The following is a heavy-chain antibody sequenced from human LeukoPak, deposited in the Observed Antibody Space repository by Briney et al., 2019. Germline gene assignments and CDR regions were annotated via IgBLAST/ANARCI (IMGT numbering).Heavy chain of an antibody. J-gene: IGHJ5*02. CDR1: GFTFSNYA. Sequence: PGRSLRLSCAASGFTFSNYAMHWVRQAPGKGLEWVAVISYDGSNKYYADSVKGRFTISRDNSKNTLYLQMNSLRAEDTAVYYCASGVWFDPWGQGTLVTVSS. CDR3: ASGVWFDP. V-gene: IGHV3-30*14. CDR2: ISYDGSNK. D-gene: IGHD3-10*01.